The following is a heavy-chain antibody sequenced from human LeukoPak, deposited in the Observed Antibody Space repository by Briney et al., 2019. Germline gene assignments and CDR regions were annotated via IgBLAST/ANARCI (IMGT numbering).Heavy chain of an antibody. CDR2: IYPGDSDT. CDR1: GYSFTTYW. V-gene: IGHV5-51*01. J-gene: IGHJ4*02. D-gene: IGHD2-15*01. CDR3: ARGSAVAAIPVDY. Sequence: GESLKISCKGSGYSFTTYWIGWVRQMPGKGLEWMGIIYPGDSDTRYSPSFQGQVTISADKSISTAYLQWSSLKASDTAMYYCARGSAVAAIPVDYCGQGTLVTVSS.